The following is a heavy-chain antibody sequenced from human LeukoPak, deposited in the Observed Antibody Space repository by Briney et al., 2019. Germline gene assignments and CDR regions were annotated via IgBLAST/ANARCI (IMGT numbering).Heavy chain of an antibody. CDR3: ARDRVIAAAGSFDY. J-gene: IGHJ4*02. D-gene: IGHD6-13*01. Sequence: ASVKVSCKASGYTFTSYYMHWVRQAPGQGLEWMGIINPTGGSTTYAQRFQGRVTMTRDTSTSTVYMVLRSLRSEDTAVYYCARDRVIAAAGSFDYWGQGTLVTVSS. CDR1: GYTFTSYY. V-gene: IGHV1-46*01. CDR2: INPTGGST.